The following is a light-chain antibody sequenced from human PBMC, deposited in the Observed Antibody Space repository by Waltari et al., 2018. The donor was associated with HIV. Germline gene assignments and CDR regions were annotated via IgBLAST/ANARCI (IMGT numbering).Light chain of an antibody. Sequence: QSVLTQPPSASGTPGPRVTISCSGGSSNIGSNTVNWFQQLPGTAPQLLIYNNDQRPSGVPELFSGSKSGTSSSLASSGLQSEDEADYYCAAWDDSLNGYVFGTGTKVTVL. CDR3: AAWDDSLNGYV. J-gene: IGLJ1*01. V-gene: IGLV1-44*01. CDR1: SSNIGSNT. CDR2: NND.